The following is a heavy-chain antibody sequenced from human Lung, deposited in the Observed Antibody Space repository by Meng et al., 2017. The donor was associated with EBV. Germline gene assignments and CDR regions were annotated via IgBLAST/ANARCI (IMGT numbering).Heavy chain of an antibody. V-gene: IGHV4-31*03. J-gene: IGHJ4*02. CDR1: GGSVDSGAYY. CDR2: IYYSGST. D-gene: IGHD6-19*01. Sequence: GHGLVKRSQTLSLTCTFSGGSVDSGAYYWSWIRQRPGKGLEWIGYIYYSGSTFYTPSLKSRATLSVDTSKNQFSLKLNSVTAADTAVYYCARLRLVWMFDYWGQGALVTVSS. CDR3: ARLRLVWMFDY.